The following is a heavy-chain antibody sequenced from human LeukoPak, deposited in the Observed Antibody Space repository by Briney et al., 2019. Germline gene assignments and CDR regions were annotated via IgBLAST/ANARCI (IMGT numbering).Heavy chain of an antibody. CDR2: IYSGGDT. J-gene: IGHJ4*02. Sequence: GSLRLSCAASGFTVSTNYMSWVRQASGKGLEWVSGIYSGGDTYYTDSVKGRFTISRDNSKNTVYLQMNSLRAEDTAVYYCARESTVVTPGVFDHWGQGPLVTVSS. V-gene: IGHV3-66*01. D-gene: IGHD2-21*02. CDR1: GFTVSTNY. CDR3: ARESTVVTPGVFDH.